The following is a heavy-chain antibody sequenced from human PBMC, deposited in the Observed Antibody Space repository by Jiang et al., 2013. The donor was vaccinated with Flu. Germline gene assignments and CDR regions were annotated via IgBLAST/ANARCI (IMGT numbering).Heavy chain of an antibody. CDR3: AKDTSMVYAVTLLDS. V-gene: IGHV3-23*04. J-gene: IGHJ4*02. CDR1: GFSFSNYG. Sequence: VQLVESGGGLVQPGGSLRLSCAASGFSFSNYGMSWVRQAPGKGLEWVSSMSGSGRSTLYADSVKGRFTISRDNSQNTLYLQMNSLRADDTAVYYCAKDTSMVYAVTLLDSWGQGTLVAVSS. D-gene: IGHD2-8*01. CDR2: MSGSGRST.